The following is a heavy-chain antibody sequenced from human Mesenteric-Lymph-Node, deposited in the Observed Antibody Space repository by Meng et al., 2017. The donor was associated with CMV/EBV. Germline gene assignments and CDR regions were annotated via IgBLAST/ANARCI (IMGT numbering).Heavy chain of an antibody. CDR2: IIPILGIA. Sequence: QVQLVQSGAEVKKPGSSVKVSCKASGGTFSSYTISWVRQAPGQGLEWMGRIIPILGIANYAQKFQGRVKITADKSTSTAYMELSSLRSEDTAVYYCAGGIAAAGSRWFDPWGQGTLVTVSS. D-gene: IGHD6-13*01. CDR3: AGGIAAAGSRWFDP. CDR1: GGTFSSYT. J-gene: IGHJ5*02. V-gene: IGHV1-69*02.